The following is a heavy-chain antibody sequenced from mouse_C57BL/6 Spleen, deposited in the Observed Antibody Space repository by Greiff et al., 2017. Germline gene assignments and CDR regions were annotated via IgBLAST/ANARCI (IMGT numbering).Heavy chain of an antibody. CDR2: SNYDGSST. J-gene: IGHJ1*03. Sequence: EVKLMESEGGLVQPGSSMKLSCTASGFTFSDYYMAWVRQVPEKGLEWVANSNYDGSSTYYLDSLKSRFIISRDNAKNILYLQMSSLKSEDTATYYCARRDYDGDWYFDVWGTGTTVTVSS. CDR1: GFTFSDYY. V-gene: IGHV5-16*02. CDR3: ARRDYDGDWYFDV. D-gene: IGHD2-4*01.